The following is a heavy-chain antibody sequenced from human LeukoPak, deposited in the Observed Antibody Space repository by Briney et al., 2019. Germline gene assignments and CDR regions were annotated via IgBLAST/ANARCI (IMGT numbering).Heavy chain of an antibody. CDR1: GYTLTDYY. D-gene: IGHD2-15*01. V-gene: IGHV1-2*02. J-gene: IGHJ6*02. CDR3: ARDVVGRGYCSGGTCFPDYYGMDV. CDR2: INPNSGAT. Sequence: ASVKVSCKASGYTLTDYYLHWVRQAPGQGLKWMGWINPNSGATHYAQSFQARVTMTRDTSISTAYMELSRLRSDDTAVYYCARDVVGRGYCSGGTCFPDYYGMDVWGQGTTVTVSS.